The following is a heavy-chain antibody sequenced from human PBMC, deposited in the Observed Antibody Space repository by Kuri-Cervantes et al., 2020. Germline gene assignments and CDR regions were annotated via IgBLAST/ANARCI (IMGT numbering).Heavy chain of an antibody. CDR3: VRGGDDGYFAYFNY. V-gene: IGHV4-59*12. Sequence: SETLSLTCTVSGGSIWSWIRQPPGKGLEWIGYIYNSGSTNYNPSLKSRVTISVDTSKNQFSLRLTSVTAADTAVYYCVRGGDDGYFAYFNYWGQGTLVTVSS. CDR2: IYNSGST. CDR1: GGSI. J-gene: IGHJ4*02. D-gene: IGHD5-24*01.